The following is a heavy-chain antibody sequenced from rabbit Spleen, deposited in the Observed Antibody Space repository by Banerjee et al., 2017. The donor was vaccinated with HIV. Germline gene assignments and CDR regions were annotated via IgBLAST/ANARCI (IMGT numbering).Heavy chain of an antibody. Sequence: QERLVESGGGLVKPEGSLKLSCTASGFSFISGYYMCWVRQAPGKGLGWIACIAAGSGDTTYYANWAKGRFTISKTSSTTVTLQMTSLTAADTATYVCARDAAGREDFNLWGPGTLVTVS. J-gene: IGHJ4*01. V-gene: IGHV1S45*01. CDR2: IAAGSGDTT. CDR3: ARDAAGREDFNL. D-gene: IGHD4-2*01. CDR1: GFSFISGYY.